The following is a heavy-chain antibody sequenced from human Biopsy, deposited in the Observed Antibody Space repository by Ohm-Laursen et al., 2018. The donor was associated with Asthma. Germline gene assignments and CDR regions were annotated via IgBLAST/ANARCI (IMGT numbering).Heavy chain of an antibody. J-gene: IGHJ3*02. CDR1: GYTFINYA. D-gene: IGHD3-9*01. Sequence: ASVYASCKASGYTFINYAIHWVRQAPGQRLEWMGWINAGNGNTKYSEKFQGRVTITRDTSASTAYMDLSSLRSEDTAVYYCARTYYDFLTGQVNDALAMWGQGTVVTVSS. CDR2: INAGNGNT. V-gene: IGHV1-3*01. CDR3: ARTYYDFLTGQVNDALAM.